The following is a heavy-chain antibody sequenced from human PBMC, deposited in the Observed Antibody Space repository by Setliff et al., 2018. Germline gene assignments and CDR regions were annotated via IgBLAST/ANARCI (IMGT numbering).Heavy chain of an antibody. J-gene: IGHJ3*02. CDR2: IIPILNKP. D-gene: IGHD2-21*02. Sequence: SVKVSCTASGGSFRTSSISWVRQAPGQGLEWMGGIIPILNKPNYAQSFQGRVAITADKSTTTSYMELSGLRSEDTALYFCATDLKFTRFCFGSNCYSGAFEMWGQGTMVTVSS. V-gene: IGHV1-69*10. CDR3: ATDLKFTRFCFGSNCYSGAFEM. CDR1: GGSFRTSS.